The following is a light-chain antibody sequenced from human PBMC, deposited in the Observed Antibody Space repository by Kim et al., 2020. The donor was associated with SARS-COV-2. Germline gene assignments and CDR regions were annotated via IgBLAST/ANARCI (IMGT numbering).Light chain of an antibody. CDR2: DAS. CDR1: QRITNS. V-gene: IGKV1-39*01. CDR3: KQAAT. J-gene: IGKJ1*01. Sequence: DIQMTQSPSSLSASVGDRVTITCRASQRITNSLNWYQQKPGKAPKFLIYDASRLQRGVPSRFSGSGSGTDFTLTISSLQPEDFATYYSKQAATFGQGTKVEIK.